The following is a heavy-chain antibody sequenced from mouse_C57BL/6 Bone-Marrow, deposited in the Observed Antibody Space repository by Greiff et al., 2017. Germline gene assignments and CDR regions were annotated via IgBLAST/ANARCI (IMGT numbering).Heavy chain of an antibody. V-gene: IGHV1-81*01. Sequence: VQLQQSGAELARPGASVKLSCKASGYTFTSYGISWVKRRTGQGLEWIGEIYPRSGNTYYNEKFKGKATLTADKSSSTAYMELRSLTSEDSAVYFCAGGWLPPYWGQGTLVTVSA. CDR2: IYPRSGNT. CDR1: GYTFTSYG. D-gene: IGHD2-3*01. CDR3: AGGWLPPY. J-gene: IGHJ3*01.